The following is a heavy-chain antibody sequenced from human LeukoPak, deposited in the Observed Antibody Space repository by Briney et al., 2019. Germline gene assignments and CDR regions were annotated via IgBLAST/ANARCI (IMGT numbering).Heavy chain of an antibody. Sequence: SETLSLTCTVSGGSISSYYWSWIRQPAGKGLEWIGRIYTSGSTNYNPSLKSRVTMSVDTSKNQFSLKLSSVTAADTAVYYCARSKERASSWYYYYYYMDVWGKGTTVTVSS. J-gene: IGHJ6*03. D-gene: IGHD6-13*01. CDR1: GGSISSYY. CDR2: IYTSGST. CDR3: ARSKERASSWYYYYYYMDV. V-gene: IGHV4-4*07.